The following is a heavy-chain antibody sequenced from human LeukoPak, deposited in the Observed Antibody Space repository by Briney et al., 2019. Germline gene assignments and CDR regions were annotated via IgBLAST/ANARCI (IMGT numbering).Heavy chain of an antibody. J-gene: IGHJ5*02. CDR1: GGSISSSSYY. Sequence: PSETLFLSCTVSGGSISSSSYYWGWIRQPPGKGLEWIGSIYYSGSTYYNPSLKSRVTISVDTSKHQFSLKLSSVTAADTAVYYCARQRVPAAIGVNNWFDPWGQGTLVTVSS. CDR3: ARQRVPAAIGVNNWFDP. D-gene: IGHD2-2*01. CDR2: IYYSGST. V-gene: IGHV4-39*07.